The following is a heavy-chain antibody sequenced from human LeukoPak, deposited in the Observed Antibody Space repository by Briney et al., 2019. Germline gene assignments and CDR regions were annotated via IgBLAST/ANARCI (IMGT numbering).Heavy chain of an antibody. CDR3: ARARIRYYDSRSDHAFDI. Sequence: SETLSLTCAVYGGSFSGYYWSWIRQPPGKGLEWIGEINHSESTNYNPSLKSRVTISVDTSKNQFSLKLSSVTAADTAVYYCARARIRYYDSRSDHAFDIWGQGTMVTASS. J-gene: IGHJ3*02. D-gene: IGHD3-22*01. CDR2: INHSEST. V-gene: IGHV4-34*01. CDR1: GGSFSGYY.